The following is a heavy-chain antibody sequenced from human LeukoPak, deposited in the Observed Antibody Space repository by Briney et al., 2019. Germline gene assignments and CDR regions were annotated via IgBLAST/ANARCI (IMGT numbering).Heavy chain of an antibody. V-gene: IGHV4-34*01. CDR1: GGSFSGYY. Sequence: KPSETLSLTCAVYGGSFSGYYWSWIRQPPGKGLEWIGEINHSGSTNYNPSLKSRVTISVDTSKNQFSLKLSSVTAADTAVYYCARTLKGKVYGYVWGSYRAYYYYGMDVWGQGTTVTVSS. J-gene: IGHJ6*02. D-gene: IGHD3-16*02. CDR3: ARTLKGKVYGYVWGSYRAYYYYGMDV. CDR2: INHSGST.